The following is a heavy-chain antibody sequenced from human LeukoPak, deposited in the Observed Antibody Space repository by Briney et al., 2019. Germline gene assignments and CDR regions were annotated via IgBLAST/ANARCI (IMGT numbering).Heavy chain of an antibody. CDR3: APYYYDSSGYFYFDY. CDR2: IYTSGST. Sequence: SETLSLTCTVSGGSISSGSYYWSWIRQPAGKGLEWIGRIYTSGSTNYNPSLKSRVTISVDTSKNQFSLRLSSVTAADTAVYYCAPYYYDSSGYFYFDYWGQGTLVTVSS. D-gene: IGHD3-22*01. J-gene: IGHJ4*02. CDR1: GGSISSGSYY. V-gene: IGHV4-61*02.